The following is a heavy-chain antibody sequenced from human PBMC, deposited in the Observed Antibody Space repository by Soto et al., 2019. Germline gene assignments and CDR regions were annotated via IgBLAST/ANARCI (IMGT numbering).Heavy chain of an antibody. D-gene: IGHD2-15*01. CDR2: MNPNSGNT. V-gene: IGHV1-8*01. CDR1: GYTFTSYD. Sequence: ASVKVSCKASGYTFTSYDINWVRQATGQGLEWMGWMNPNSGNTGYAQKLQGRVTMTRNTSISTAYMELSSLRSEDTAVYYCASRSIGGKNFDYWGQGTLVTVSS. J-gene: IGHJ4*02. CDR3: ASRSIGGKNFDY.